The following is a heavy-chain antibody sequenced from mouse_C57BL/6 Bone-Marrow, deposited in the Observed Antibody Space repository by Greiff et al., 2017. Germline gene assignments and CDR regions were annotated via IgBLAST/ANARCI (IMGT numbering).Heavy chain of an antibody. CDR1: GYTFTDYN. V-gene: IGHV1-22*01. D-gene: IGHD2-2*01. Sequence: VQLQQSGPELVKPGASVKMSCKASGYTFTDYNMHWVKQSHGKSLEWIGYINPNNGGTSYNQKFKGKATLTVDTSSSTAYMQLSSLTSEDSAVYYCARGGYDGFDYWGQGTTLTVSS. CDR2: INPNNGGT. J-gene: IGHJ2*01. CDR3: ARGGYDGFDY.